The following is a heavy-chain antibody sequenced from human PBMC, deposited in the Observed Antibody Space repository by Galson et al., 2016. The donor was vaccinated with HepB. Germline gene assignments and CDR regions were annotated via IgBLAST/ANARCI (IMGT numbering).Heavy chain of an antibody. CDR2: IIPILGAA. Sequence: SVKVSCKASGVTFTNYAFSWARQAPGQGLEWMGGIIPILGAANYAQKFQNRITITADTDTTTVYKEMSSLTADDTAMYYCARVEYGMDVWGRGTTVTVSS. CDR3: ARVEYGMDV. CDR1: GVTFTNYA. V-gene: IGHV1-69*10. J-gene: IGHJ6*02.